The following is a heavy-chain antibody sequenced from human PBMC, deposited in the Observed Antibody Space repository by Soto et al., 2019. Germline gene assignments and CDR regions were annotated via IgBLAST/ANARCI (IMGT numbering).Heavy chain of an antibody. CDR3: ARDISAVGATLYFDY. J-gene: IGHJ4*01. V-gene: IGHV3-7*01. D-gene: IGHD1-26*01. Sequence: PGGSLRLSCAAFGFPLSSYWMSWVRQAPGKGLEWVANINRDGSVDYYVDSLKDRFTIFRDNARNSLYLQMNRLRADDTAIYYCARDISAVGATLYFDYWGHGSLVTVSS. CDR1: GFPLSSYW. CDR2: INRDGSVD.